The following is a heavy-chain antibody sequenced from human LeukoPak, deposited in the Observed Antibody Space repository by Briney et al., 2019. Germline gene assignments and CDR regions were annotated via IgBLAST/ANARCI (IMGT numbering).Heavy chain of an antibody. CDR3: ARGWNYGDY. V-gene: IGHV4-61*08. Sequence: PSETLSLTCTVSGGSISSGGYYWSWIRQPPGKGLEWIGYVSYTGDASQNPSLRGRVTMSVDTSNNQVSLELSSVTAADTAVYYCARGWNYGDYWGQGTLVTVSS. J-gene: IGHJ4*02. CDR2: VSYTGDA. D-gene: IGHD3-3*01. CDR1: GGSISSGGYY.